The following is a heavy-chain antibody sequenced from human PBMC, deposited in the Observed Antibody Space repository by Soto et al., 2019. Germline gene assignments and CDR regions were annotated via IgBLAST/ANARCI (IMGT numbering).Heavy chain of an antibody. CDR1: GYTFATYA. CDR2: INPATGNT. Sequence: ASVKVSCKASGYTFATYAIHWVRQAPGEGLEWMGWINPATGNTEYAQKLQGRVTLTTDTSTSTAYMELRSLRSEDTAVYYCARDTYSSVWYSDYWGQGTLVTVSS. D-gene: IGHD6-19*01. CDR3: ARDTYSSVWYSDY. J-gene: IGHJ4*02. V-gene: IGHV1-3*01.